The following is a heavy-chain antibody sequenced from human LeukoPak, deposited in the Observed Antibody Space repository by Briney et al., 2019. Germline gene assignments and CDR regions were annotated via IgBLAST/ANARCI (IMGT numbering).Heavy chain of an antibody. CDR1: GFTVSRNY. CDR2: IYSGGST. D-gene: IGHD3/OR15-3a*01. V-gene: IGHV3-53*01. CDR3: ARDSSWTFGY. Sequence: GSLRPSCAASGFTVSRNYMGWVRPAPREGLGWVSVIYSGGSTYYADSVKGRFTISRDNSKNTLYLQMNSLRAEDTAMYYCARDSSWTFGYWGQGTLVTVSS. J-gene: IGHJ4*02.